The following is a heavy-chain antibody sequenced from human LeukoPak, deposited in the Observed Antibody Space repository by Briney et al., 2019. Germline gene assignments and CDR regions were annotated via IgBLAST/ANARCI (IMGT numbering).Heavy chain of an antibody. CDR2: LCAGGTGI. CDR1: GFIYSFYC. V-gene: IGHV3-74*01. J-gene: IGHJ4*02. Sequence: PXGSLRLSCAASGFIYSFYCRHWVRQAQAKGPMWVSRLCAGGTGISYADSVKARFTTSRDNAKNTVYLQINSLREEDTAVYYCVRDFRSADYWGQGTLVTVSS. CDR3: VRDFRSADY.